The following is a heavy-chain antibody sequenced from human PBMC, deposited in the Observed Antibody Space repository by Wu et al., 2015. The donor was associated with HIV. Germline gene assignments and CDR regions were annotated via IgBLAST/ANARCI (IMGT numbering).Heavy chain of an antibody. D-gene: IGHD5-24*01. V-gene: IGHV1-69*05. CDR2: IIPMFGTI. CDR3: AREKRSLQFRRTPANDAFDI. Sequence: QVQLVQSGAEVKKPGSSVKVSCTASGGTLNYYVTSWARQAPGQGLEWVGGIIPMFGTISYGQKFQGRVTISTDDSTSTGYMELSSLRPEDTAVYYCAREKRSLQFRRTPANDAFDIWGQGTMVIVSS. CDR1: GGTLNYYV. J-gene: IGHJ3*02.